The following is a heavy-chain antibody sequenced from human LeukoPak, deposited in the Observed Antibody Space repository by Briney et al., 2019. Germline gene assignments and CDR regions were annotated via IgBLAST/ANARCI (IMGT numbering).Heavy chain of an antibody. J-gene: IGHJ4*02. D-gene: IGHD3-10*01. CDR2: IYYSGST. Sequence: SSETLSLTCTVSGGSISSSSCYWGWIRQPPGKGPEWIGSIYYSGSTYYNPSLKSRVTISVDTSKNQFSLKLSSVTAADTAVYYCARDIKGYYYGSGSFWGQGTLVTVSS. CDR3: ARDIKGYYYGSGSF. V-gene: IGHV4-39*07. CDR1: GGSISSSSCY.